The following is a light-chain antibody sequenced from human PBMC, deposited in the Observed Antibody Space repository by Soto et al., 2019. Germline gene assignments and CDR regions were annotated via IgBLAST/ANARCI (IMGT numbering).Light chain of an antibody. V-gene: IGKV2-28*01. Sequence: DIVMTQSPLSLPVTPGEPASISCRSSQSLLHSNGYNYLDWYLQKPGQSPQLLIYLGSNRASGVPDRFSSSGSGTDFRMKISRVEAEDVGVYYCVQALQTPPFTFGPGPKVDIK. CDR1: QSLLHSNGYNY. CDR2: LGS. CDR3: VQALQTPPFT. J-gene: IGKJ3*01.